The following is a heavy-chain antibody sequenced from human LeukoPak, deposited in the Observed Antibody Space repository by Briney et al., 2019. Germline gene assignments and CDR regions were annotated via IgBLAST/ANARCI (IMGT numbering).Heavy chain of an antibody. V-gene: IGHV3-30*04. CDR2: ISYDGSNK. D-gene: IGHD6-13*01. CDR3: ARYMDTSSSPYYYYYYGMDV. J-gene: IGHJ6*04. Sequence: GGSLRLSCAASGFTFSSYAMHWVRQAPGKGLEWVAVISYDGSNKYYADSVKGRFTISRDNSKNTLYLQMNSLRAEDTAVYYCARYMDTSSSPYYYYYYGMDVWGKGTTVTVSS. CDR1: GFTFSSYA.